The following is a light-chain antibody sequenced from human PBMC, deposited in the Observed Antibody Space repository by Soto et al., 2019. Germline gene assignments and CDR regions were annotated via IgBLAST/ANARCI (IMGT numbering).Light chain of an antibody. V-gene: IGKV4-1*01. J-gene: IGKJ2*01. CDR2: WAS. CDR3: QQYYTTPPT. CDR1: QSVLYSSNNKNY. Sequence: DIVMTQSPDSLAVSLGERATFNCKSSQSVLYSSNNKNYLAWYQQKPGQPPTLLIYWASTRESGVPDRFSGSGSGTDFTLSISSLRAEDVAVYYCQQYYTTPPTFGQGTKLEIK.